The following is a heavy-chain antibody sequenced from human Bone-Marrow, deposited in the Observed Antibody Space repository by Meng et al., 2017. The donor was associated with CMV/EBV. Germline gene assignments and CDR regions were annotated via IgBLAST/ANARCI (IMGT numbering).Heavy chain of an antibody. V-gene: IGHV4-59*01. CDR3: ASGYSFGKFDY. CDR1: GGSISTYY. J-gene: IGHJ4*02. Sequence: SETLSLTCTVSGGSISTYYWNWIRQPPGKGLEWIGYIYYSGSTNYYPSLKSRVTMSVDTSKNQFSLRLSSVTAADTAVYYCASGYSFGKFDYWGQGTLVTVYS. D-gene: IGHD5-18*01. CDR2: IYYSGST.